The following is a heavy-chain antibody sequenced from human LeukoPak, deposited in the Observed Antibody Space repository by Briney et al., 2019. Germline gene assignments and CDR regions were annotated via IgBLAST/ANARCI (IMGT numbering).Heavy chain of an antibody. CDR3: AKDLWGSYRLKGNWFDP. V-gene: IGHV3-74*01. CDR2: INSDGGTT. J-gene: IGHJ5*02. CDR1: GFTFGTYW. Sequence: PGGSLRLSCGASGFTFGTYWMHWVRQAPGKGLVWVSGINSDGGTTTYADSVKGRFTISRDNAKNTLYLQMNNLRAEDTAIYYCAKDLWGSYRLKGNWFDPWGQGTLVTVSS. D-gene: IGHD3-16*02.